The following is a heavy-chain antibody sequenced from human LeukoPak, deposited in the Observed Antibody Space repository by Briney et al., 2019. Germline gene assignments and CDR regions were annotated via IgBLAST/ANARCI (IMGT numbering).Heavy chain of an antibody. CDR3: ARGAPYSYDSGGYYYFDY. Sequence: PSGTLSLTCAVSGGSISSSNWWSWVRQPPGKGLEWIGEIYHTGSTNYNPSLKSRVTISVDKSKNQFSLKLNSVTAADTAVYYCARGAPYSYDSGGYYYFDYWGQGTLVTVSS. CDR2: IYHTGST. J-gene: IGHJ4*02. CDR1: GGSISSSNW. V-gene: IGHV4-4*02. D-gene: IGHD3-22*01.